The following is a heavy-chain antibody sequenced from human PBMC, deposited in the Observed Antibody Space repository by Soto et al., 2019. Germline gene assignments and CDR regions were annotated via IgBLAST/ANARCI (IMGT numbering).Heavy chain of an antibody. Sequence: LSLTCAISGDSVSSNSAAWNWIRQSPSRGLEWLGRTYYRSKWYNDYAVSVKSRITINPDTSKNQFSLQLNSVTPEDTAVYYCARAGYGSGSYYPYYYGMDVWGQGTTVTVSS. V-gene: IGHV6-1*01. CDR3: ARAGYGSGSYYPYYYGMDV. CDR2: TYYRSKWYN. CDR1: GDSVSSNSAA. J-gene: IGHJ6*02. D-gene: IGHD3-10*01.